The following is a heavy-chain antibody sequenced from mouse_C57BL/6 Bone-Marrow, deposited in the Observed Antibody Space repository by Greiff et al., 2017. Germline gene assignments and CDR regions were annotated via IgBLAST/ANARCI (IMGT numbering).Heavy chain of an antibody. CDR2: ISSGSSTI. V-gene: IGHV5-17*01. Sequence: EVKLVESGGGLVKPGGSLKLSCAASGFTFSDYGMHWVRQAPEKGLEWVAYISSGSSTIYYADTVKGRFTISRDHATNPLFLQMTSLKSEDTAMQYWARSYGGGFAYWGQGTLVTVSA. CDR3: ARSYGGGFAY. D-gene: IGHD1-1*02. J-gene: IGHJ3*01. CDR1: GFTFSDYG.